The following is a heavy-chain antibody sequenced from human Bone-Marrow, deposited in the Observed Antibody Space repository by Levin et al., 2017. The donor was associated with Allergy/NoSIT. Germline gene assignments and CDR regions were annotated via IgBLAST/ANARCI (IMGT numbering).Heavy chain of an antibody. CDR1: GFTFSSYW. Sequence: GGSLRLSCAASGFTFSSYWMHWVRQAPGKGLVWVSRINSDGSSTSYADSVKGRFTISRDNAKNTLYLQMNSLRAEDTAVYYCARDVSLFGLAAASDYFDYWGQGTLVTVSS. CDR3: ARDVSLFGLAAASDYFDY. CDR2: INSDGSST. J-gene: IGHJ4*02. D-gene: IGHD6-13*01. V-gene: IGHV3-74*01.